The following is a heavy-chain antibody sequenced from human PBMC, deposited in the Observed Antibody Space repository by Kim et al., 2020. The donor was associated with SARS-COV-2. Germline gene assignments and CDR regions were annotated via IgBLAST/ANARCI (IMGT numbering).Heavy chain of an antibody. CDR3: ARVPLWFGELLYRGYYYGMDV. D-gene: IGHD3-10*01. CDR2: IYHSGST. V-gene: IGHV4-4*02. Sequence: SETLSLTCAVSGGSISSSNWWSWVRQPPGKGLEWIGEIYHSGSTNYNPSLKSRVTISVDKSKNQFSLKLSSVTAADTAVYYCARVPLWFGELLYRGYYYGMDVWGQGTTVTVSS. J-gene: IGHJ6*02. CDR1: GGSISSSNW.